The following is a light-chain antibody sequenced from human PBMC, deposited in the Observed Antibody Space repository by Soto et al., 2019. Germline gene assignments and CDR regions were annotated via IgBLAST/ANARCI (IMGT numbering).Light chain of an antibody. CDR3: QVWDSSSDHPRV. CDR2: YDS. Sequence: SYELTQPPSVLVAPGKTARITCGGNNIGSKSVHWYQQKPGQAPVLVIYYDSDRPSGIPERFSGSNSGNTATLTISRVEAGDEADYYCQVWDSSSDHPRVFGGGTKLTVL. J-gene: IGLJ2*01. V-gene: IGLV3-21*04. CDR1: NIGSKS.